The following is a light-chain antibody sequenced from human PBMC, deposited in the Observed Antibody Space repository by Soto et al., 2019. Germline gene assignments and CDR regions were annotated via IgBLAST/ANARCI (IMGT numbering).Light chain of an antibody. CDR1: RGVSTY. Sequence: EIVMTQSPATLSVSPCERATLSFTTARGVSTYLAWYQQKPGQAPRLLIYDASSRATGIPARFSGSGSGTDFTLTISSLEPEDFAVYYCHQRSNSPPTFGQGTKVDIK. CDR2: DAS. V-gene: IGKV3-11*01. CDR3: HQRSNSPPT. J-gene: IGKJ1*01.